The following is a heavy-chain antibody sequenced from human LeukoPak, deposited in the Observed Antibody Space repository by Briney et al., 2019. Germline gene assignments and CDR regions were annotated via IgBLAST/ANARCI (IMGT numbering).Heavy chain of an antibody. CDR3: EKSMWGPFDY. Sequence: GGSLRLSCAASGFTFSTYAMSWVRQATGKGPEWVSAVSGSAGSTYYADSVKGRFTISRDNSKNTLYLQMNSLRAEDTAVYYCEKSMWGPFDYWGQGTLVTVSS. J-gene: IGHJ4*02. CDR2: VSGSAGST. CDR1: GFTFSTYA. V-gene: IGHV3-23*01. D-gene: IGHD7-27*01.